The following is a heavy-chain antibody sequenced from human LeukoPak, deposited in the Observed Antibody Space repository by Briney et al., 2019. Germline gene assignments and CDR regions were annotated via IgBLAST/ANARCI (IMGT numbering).Heavy chain of an antibody. J-gene: IGHJ6*03. Sequence: ASVKVSCKASGGTFSSCAISWVRQAPGQGLEWMGRIIPIFGTANYAQKFQGRVTITTDESTSTAYMELSSLRSEDTAVYYCARDRPPLLGVEDYYYYYMDVWGKGTTVTVSS. CDR2: IIPIFGTA. D-gene: IGHD2/OR15-2a*01. CDR1: GGTFSSCA. CDR3: ARDRPPLLGVEDYYYYYMDV. V-gene: IGHV1-69*05.